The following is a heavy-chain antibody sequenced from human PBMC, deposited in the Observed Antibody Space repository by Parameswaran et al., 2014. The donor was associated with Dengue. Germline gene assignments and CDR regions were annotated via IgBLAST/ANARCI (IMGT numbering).Heavy chain of an antibody. CDR3: ARTQWLSTKLWVYYFDY. V-gene: IGHV5-51*01. J-gene: IGHJ4*02. Sequence: VRQMPGKGLEWMGIIYPGDSDTRYSPSFQGQVTISADKSISTAYLQWSSLKASDTAMYYCARTQWLSTKLWVYYFDYWGQGTLVTVSS. D-gene: IGHD2-21*01. CDR2: IYPGDSDT.